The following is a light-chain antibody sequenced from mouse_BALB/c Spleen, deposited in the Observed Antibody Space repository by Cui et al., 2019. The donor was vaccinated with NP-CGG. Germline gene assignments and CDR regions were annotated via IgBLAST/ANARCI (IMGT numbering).Light chain of an antibody. CDR1: TGAVTTSNY. J-gene: IGLJ1*01. Sequence: QAVVTTESAPTTSPGETVTLTCRSSTGAVTTSNYANWVQEKPDHLFTGLIGGTNNRVPGVPARFSGSLIGDKAALIITGAQTEDEAIYFCALWYSNHWVFGGGTKLTVL. V-gene: IGLV1*01. CDR3: ALWYSNHWV. CDR2: GTN.